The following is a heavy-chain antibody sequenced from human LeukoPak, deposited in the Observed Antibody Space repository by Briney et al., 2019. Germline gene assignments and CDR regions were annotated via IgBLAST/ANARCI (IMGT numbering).Heavy chain of an antibody. CDR1: GYTFSSYA. V-gene: IGHV3-23*01. J-gene: IGHJ4*02. Sequence: GGSLRLSCAASGYTFSSYAMSWVRQAPGKGLEWVSAISGSGGSTYYADSVKGRFTISRDNSKNTLYLQMNSLRAEDTAVYYCAKDYYDSSGYYQLDYWGQGTLVTVSS. CDR2: ISGSGGST. CDR3: AKDYYDSSGYYQLDY. D-gene: IGHD3-22*01.